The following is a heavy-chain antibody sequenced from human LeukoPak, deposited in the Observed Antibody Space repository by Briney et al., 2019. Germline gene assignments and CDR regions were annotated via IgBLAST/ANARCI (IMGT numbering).Heavy chain of an antibody. CDR2: INPNGGVT. D-gene: IGHD3-16*01. V-gene: IGHV1-2*02. CDR1: GYIFIDYY. Sequence: ASVKVSCKASGYIFIDYYIHWVRQAPGQGLEWMGWINPNGGVTKYAQKFVGRVTMTRDTTISTAYMELSGLRSDDTAVYYCARDPPGSFASRPIFDYWGQGTLVTVSS. CDR3: ARDPPGSFASRPIFDY. J-gene: IGHJ4*02.